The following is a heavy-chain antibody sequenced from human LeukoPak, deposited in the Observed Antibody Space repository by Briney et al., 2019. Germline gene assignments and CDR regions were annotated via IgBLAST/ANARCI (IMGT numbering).Heavy chain of an antibody. Sequence: GGSLRLSCAASGFTFSSYWMSWVRQAPGKGLEWVANIKQDGSEKYYVDSVKGRFTISRDNAKNSLYLQMNSLRAEDTAVYYCARDLTYYDFWSGYDNHFDYWGQGTLVTVSS. J-gene: IGHJ4*02. D-gene: IGHD3-3*01. V-gene: IGHV3-7*01. CDR3: ARDLTYYDFWSGYDNHFDY. CDR1: GFTFSSYW. CDR2: IKQDGSEK.